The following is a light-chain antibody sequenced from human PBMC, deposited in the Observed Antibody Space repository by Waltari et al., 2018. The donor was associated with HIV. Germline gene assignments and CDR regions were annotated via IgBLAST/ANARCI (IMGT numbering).Light chain of an antibody. CDR3: QQYGSSVT. Sequence: EIVLTQSPGTLSLSPGERATLSCRASHCVSSRYLAWYQQKPGQAPRLLIYGASSRATGIPDRFSGSGSGIDFTLTISRLEPEEFAVYYCQQYGSSVTFGQGTKLEIK. V-gene: IGKV3-20*01. CDR1: HCVSSRY. J-gene: IGKJ2*01. CDR2: GAS.